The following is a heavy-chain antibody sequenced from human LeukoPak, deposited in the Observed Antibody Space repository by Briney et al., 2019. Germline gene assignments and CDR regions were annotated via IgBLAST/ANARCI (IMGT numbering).Heavy chain of an antibody. D-gene: IGHD3-10*01. CDR1: GYSFTNYW. Sequence: GESLKISCKGSGYSFTNYWIGWVRQMPGKGLEWMGIMYPGDSDTRYSPSFQGQVTISADKSISTAYLQWSSLKASDTAMYYCARLRYYSSAPANYMDVWGKGTTVTVSS. CDR2: MYPGDSDT. CDR3: ARLRYYSSAPANYMDV. V-gene: IGHV5-51*01. J-gene: IGHJ6*03.